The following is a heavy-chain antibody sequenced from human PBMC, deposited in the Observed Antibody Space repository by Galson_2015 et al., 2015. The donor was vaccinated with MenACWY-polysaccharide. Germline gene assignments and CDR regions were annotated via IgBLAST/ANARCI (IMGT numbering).Heavy chain of an antibody. CDR2: ICSHDEE. V-gene: IGHV2-5*01. J-gene: IGHJ4*02. CDR1: GFSVCTSGQG. D-gene: IGHD6-19*01. CDR3: AHRQGGGGRGGVAGKEGFDY. Sequence: PPLDSPTQPLTLTCTLSGFSVCTSGQGGGWSGQHPGKVLEGLAPICSHDEECYTPSLKTRLSSTIDTSKQQRVVTVQNMDPVDTATYYCAHRQGGGGRGGVAGKEGFDYWGQGTLVTVSS.